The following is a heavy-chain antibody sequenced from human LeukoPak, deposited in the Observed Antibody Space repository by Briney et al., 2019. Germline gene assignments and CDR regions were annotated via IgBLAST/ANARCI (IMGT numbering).Heavy chain of an antibody. CDR1: GGSISSGGYY. CDR3: ARNGEYSTSRYFDY. J-gene: IGHJ4*02. Sequence: SRTLSLTCTVSGGSISSGGYYWSWIRQPAGKGLEWIGRIYTSGSTNYSPSLKSRVTISIDTPKNQFSLKLSSVTAADTAVYYCARNGEYSTSRYFDYWGQGTLVIVSS. D-gene: IGHD6-6*01. CDR2: IYTSGST. V-gene: IGHV4-61*02.